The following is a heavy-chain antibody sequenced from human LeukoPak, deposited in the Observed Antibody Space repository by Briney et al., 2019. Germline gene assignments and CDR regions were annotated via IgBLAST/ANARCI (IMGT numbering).Heavy chain of an antibody. CDR3: SRDPNGDYVGAFDFQR. CDR2: IRGSGDGA. CDR1: GFTFSSFT. J-gene: IGHJ1*01. D-gene: IGHD4-17*01. Sequence: PGGSLRLSCAVSGFTFSSFTMTWVRQAPGRGLEWVSSIRGSGDGADYADSVRGRFTISRDNSRNTLYPQMNSLRAEDTAIYYCSRDPNGDYVGAFDFQRWGQGTLVTVSS. V-gene: IGHV3-23*01.